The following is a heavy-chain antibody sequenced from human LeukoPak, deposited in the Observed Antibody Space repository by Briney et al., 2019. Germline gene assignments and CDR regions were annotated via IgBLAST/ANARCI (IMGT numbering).Heavy chain of an antibody. Sequence: PGGSLRLSCAASGFTFSSYSMNWVRQAPGKGLEWVSYISGSGSSIYYADSVKGRFTISRDNAKNSLYLQMNSLRGEDTAVYYCARDMGYCSSSNCYTYYLDYWGQGTLVTVSS. D-gene: IGHD2-2*01. J-gene: IGHJ4*02. CDR2: ISGSGSSI. CDR1: GFTFSSYS. V-gene: IGHV3-48*04. CDR3: ARDMGYCSSSNCYTYYLDY.